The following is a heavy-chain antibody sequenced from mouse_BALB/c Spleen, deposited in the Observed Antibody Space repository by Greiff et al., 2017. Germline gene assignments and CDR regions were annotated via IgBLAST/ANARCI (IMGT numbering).Heavy chain of an antibody. V-gene: IGHV1S26*01. D-gene: IGHD1-1*01. CDR1: GYAFSSSW. Sequence: QVQLQQSGPELVKPGASVKISCKASGYAFSSSWMHWVKQRPGQGLEWIGYINPSTGYTEYNQKFKDKATLTADKSSSTAYMQLSSLTSEDSAVYYCARKGELLPWFAYWGQGTLVTVSA. CDR3: ARKGELLPWFAY. J-gene: IGHJ3*01. CDR2: INPSTGYT.